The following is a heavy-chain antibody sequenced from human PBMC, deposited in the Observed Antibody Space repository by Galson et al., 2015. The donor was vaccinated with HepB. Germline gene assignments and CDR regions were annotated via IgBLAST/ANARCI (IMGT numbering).Heavy chain of an antibody. CDR1: GGTFSSYT. D-gene: IGHD6-13*01. CDR2: IIPILGIA. CDR3: ARESLGATIAAAGTG. J-gene: IGHJ4*02. V-gene: IGHV1-69*04. Sequence: SVKVSCKASGGTFSSYTISWVRQAPGQGLEWMGRIIPILGIANYAQKFRGRVTITADKSTSTAYMELSSLRSEDTAVYYCARESLGATIAAAGTGWGQGTLVTVSS.